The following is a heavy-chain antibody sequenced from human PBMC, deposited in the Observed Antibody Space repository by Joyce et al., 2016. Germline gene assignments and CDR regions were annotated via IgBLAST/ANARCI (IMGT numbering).Heavy chain of an antibody. CDR2: IYHSGHT. V-gene: IGHV4-4*02. Sequence: QVQLQESGPGLVKPSGTLSLTCAVSGGSISSSNWWGWVRQPPGKGLEWIGEIYHSGHTNYNPSLKSRVNISVDKSKNQFSMKLTSVTAADTAVYYCARGYAYCSGGSCYPPWFDPWGQGSLVTVSS. CDR3: ARGYAYCSGGSCYPPWFDP. D-gene: IGHD2-15*01. CDR1: GGSISSSNW. J-gene: IGHJ5*02.